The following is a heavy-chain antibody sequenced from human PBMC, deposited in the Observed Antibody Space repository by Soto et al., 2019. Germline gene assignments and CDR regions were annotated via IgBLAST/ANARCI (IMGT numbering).Heavy chain of an antibody. V-gene: IGHV1-18*01. J-gene: IGHJ4*01. CDR2: ISAYNSNT. CDR1: GYTFTTYG. CDR3: ARREYYGSGSLNY. D-gene: IGHD3-10*01. Sequence: QVQLVQSGAEVKKPGASVKVSCKASGYTFTTYGISWVRQAPGQGLEWMGWISAYNSNTNYAQKLQGRVTMTTDTHTSTAHMEVRSLRSGDTAVYYCARREYYGSGSLNYGGHGTLVTVSS.